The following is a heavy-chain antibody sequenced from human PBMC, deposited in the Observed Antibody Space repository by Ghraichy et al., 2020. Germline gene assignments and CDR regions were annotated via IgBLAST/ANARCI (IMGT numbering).Heavy chain of an antibody. CDR1: GFTFSSYG. J-gene: IGHJ4*02. D-gene: IGHD3-3*01. CDR2: IWYDGSNK. CDR3: ARDQFWSGYPYYFDY. Sequence: GGSLRLSCAASGFTFSSYGMHWVRQAPGKGLEWVAVIWYDGSNKYYADSVKGRFTISRDNSKNTLYLQMNSLRAEDTAVYYCARDQFWSGYPYYFDYWGQGTLVTVSS. V-gene: IGHV3-33*01.